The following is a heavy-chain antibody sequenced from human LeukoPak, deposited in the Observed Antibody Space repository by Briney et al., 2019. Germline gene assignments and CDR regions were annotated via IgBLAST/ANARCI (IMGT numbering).Heavy chain of an antibody. J-gene: IGHJ4*02. D-gene: IGHD6-13*01. CDR1: GFTDSSSY. CDR2: ISSAGTT. V-gene: IGHV3-66*01. CDR3: ARGLEAANTYYFAY. Sequence: GGSLRLFCAASGFTDSSSYMIWVRQAPGKGLEWVSIISSAGTTYYADSVKGRFTISRDNSKNTVYLQVNSLRDEDTAVYYCARGLEAANTYYFAYWGQGTMVTVSS.